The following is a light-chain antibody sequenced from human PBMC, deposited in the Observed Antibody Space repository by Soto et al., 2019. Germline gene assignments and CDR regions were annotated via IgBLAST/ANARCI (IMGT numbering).Light chain of an antibody. CDR1: QTINSVH. Sequence: VLTQSPGTLSLSPGERGTLSCSASQTINSVHLAWYQQKPGQAPRLLIFRASSRATGIPDRFSGSGSGTDFTLTISRLEPEYFAVYYCQHYDGSPLTFGGGTKVEIK. CDR3: QHYDGSPLT. V-gene: IGKV3-20*01. J-gene: IGKJ4*01. CDR2: RAS.